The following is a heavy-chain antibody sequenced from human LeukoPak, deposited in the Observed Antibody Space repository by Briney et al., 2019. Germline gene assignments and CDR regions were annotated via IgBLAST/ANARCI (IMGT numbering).Heavy chain of an antibody. Sequence: GESLKISCKGSGYSFATYWIGWVRQVPGKGLEWMGIMYPGDSGTRYSPSLQGQVTITADRSITTAYLQWSSLKASDTAMYYCARLSRPRYNSAWYEGWFDHWGQGTLVTVSS. CDR3: ARLSRPRYNSAWYEGWFDH. J-gene: IGHJ5*02. D-gene: IGHD6-19*01. V-gene: IGHV5-51*01. CDR1: GYSFATYW. CDR2: MYPGDSGT.